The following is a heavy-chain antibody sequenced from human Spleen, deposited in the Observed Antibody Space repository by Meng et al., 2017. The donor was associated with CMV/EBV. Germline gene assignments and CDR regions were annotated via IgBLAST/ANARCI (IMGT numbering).Heavy chain of an antibody. D-gene: IGHD6-6*01. CDR3: ARWVAARRYFDY. J-gene: IGHJ4*02. CDR1: GFTFSSYW. CDR2: INSDGSST. Sequence: GESLKISCAASGFTFSSYWMHWVRQAPGKGLVWVSRINSDGSSTSYADSVKGRFTISRDNAKNSLYLQMNSLRAEDTAVYYCARWVAARRYFDYWGQGTLVTVSS. V-gene: IGHV3-74*01.